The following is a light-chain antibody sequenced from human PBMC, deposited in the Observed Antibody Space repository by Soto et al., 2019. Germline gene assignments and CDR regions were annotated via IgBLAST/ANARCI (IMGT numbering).Light chain of an antibody. V-gene: IGKV3-20*01. CDR1: QSVSSNY. CDR3: QHYGGSPPNT. CDR2: GAS. Sequence: EIVLTQSPGSLSLSPGERATLSCRVSQSVSSNYLAWYQQKAGQAPRLLIYGASSRATGIPDRFSGSRSGTDFTLTISRLEPEDFAVYYCQHYGGSPPNTFGQGPKLEIK. J-gene: IGKJ2*01.